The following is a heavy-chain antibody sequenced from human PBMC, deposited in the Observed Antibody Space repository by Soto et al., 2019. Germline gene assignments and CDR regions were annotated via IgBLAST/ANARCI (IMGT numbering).Heavy chain of an antibody. Sequence: QVQLQESGPGLVKPSETLSLTCTVSGDSISSYYWSWIRQPPGKGLEWIGYIHYSGSTNYNPSLKRRVTISVDTSKNQFSLRLSSVTAADTAVYYCARHETLHGGYDYWGQGTLVTVSS. J-gene: IGHJ4*02. V-gene: IGHV4-59*08. D-gene: IGHD5-12*01. CDR3: ARHETLHGGYDY. CDR2: IHYSGST. CDR1: GDSISSYY.